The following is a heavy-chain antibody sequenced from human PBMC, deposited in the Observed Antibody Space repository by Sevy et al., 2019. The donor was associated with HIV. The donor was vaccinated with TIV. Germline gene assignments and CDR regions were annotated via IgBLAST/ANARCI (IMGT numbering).Heavy chain of an antibody. V-gene: IGHV3-48*02. Sequence: GGSLRLSCAASGFTFSTYSMNWVRQTPGKGLEWVSYIRSSSEIIFYADSVKGRFTISRDKAKNALNLQMNSLKDEDTAVYYCARDLSGPAAGFDTWDQGTLVTVSS. CDR3: ARDLSGPAAGFDT. J-gene: IGHJ5*02. CDR1: GFTFSTYS. CDR2: IRSSSEII. D-gene: IGHD1-26*01.